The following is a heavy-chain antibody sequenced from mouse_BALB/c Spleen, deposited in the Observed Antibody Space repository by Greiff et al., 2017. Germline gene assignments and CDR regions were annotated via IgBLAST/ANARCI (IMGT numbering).Heavy chain of an antibody. CDR1: GFTFSSYA. V-gene: IGHV5-9-4*01. J-gene: IGHJ1*01. CDR2: ISSGGSYT. CDR3: AREDGYWYFDV. D-gene: IGHD2-3*01. Sequence: EVKLVESGGGLVKPGGSLKLSCAASGFTFSSYAMSWVRQSPEKRLEWVAEISSGGSYTYYPDTVTGRFTISRDNAKNTLYLEMSSLRSEDTAMYYCAREDGYWYFDVWGAGTTVTVSS.